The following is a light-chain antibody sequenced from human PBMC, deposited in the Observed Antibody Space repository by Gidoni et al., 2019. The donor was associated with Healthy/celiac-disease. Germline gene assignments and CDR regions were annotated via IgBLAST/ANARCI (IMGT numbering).Light chain of an antibody. V-gene: IGKV3-20*01. CDR1: QSVSSSY. CDR2: GAS. J-gene: IGKJ1*01. CDR3: QQYGISPPWT. Sequence: EIVLTQSPGTLSLSPGERATLSCRASQSVSSSYLAWYQHKPGQAPRLLIYGASSKATGIPDRFSGSGSGTDFTLTISRLKPEDFTVYYCQQYGISPPWTFGQGTRVEI.